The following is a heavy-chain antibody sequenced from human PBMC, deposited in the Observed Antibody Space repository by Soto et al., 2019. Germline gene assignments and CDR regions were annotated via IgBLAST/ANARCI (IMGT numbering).Heavy chain of an antibody. CDR3: ARDFVDCTSGDGD. CDR1: GYILTSDD. J-gene: IGHJ4*02. D-gene: IGHD6-25*01. V-gene: IGHV1-8*01. Sequence: PPVRLSCKDSGYILTSDDINWVRRATGQGLEWMGWMNPNSGNTGYAQNFQGRVTMTRDTSISTAYMELSSLRSEDMAVDYCARDFVDCTSGDGDWGQGTLVTVSS. CDR2: MNPNSGNT.